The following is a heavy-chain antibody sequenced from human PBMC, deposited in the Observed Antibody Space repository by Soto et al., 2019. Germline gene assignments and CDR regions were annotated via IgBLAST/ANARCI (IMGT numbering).Heavy chain of an antibody. CDR2: TYYRSKWYN. D-gene: IGHD3-16*02. Sequence: SQTLSLTCAISGDSVSSNSAAWNWIRQSPSRGLEWLGRTYYRSKWYNDYAVSVKSRITINPDPSKNQFSLQLNSVTPEDTAVYYCARDPYYDYIWGSYRFVAFDIWGQGTMVTVSS. J-gene: IGHJ3*02. CDR3: ARDPYYDYIWGSYRFVAFDI. V-gene: IGHV6-1*01. CDR1: GDSVSSNSAA.